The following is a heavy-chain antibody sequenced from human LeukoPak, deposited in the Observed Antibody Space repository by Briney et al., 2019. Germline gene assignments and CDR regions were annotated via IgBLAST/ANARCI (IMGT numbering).Heavy chain of an antibody. CDR3: ARGPPYGTRSDYFDY. J-gene: IGHJ4*02. CDR2: VKQDVNEK. V-gene: IGHV3-7*01. D-gene: IGHD3-10*01. Sequence: SGGSLRLSCAASGFTFSSHWMTWVRQAPGKGLEWGASVKQDVNEKYYVDSVKGRFTISRDNAKNSLFLQMNSLRVEDTAVYYCARGPPYGTRSDYFDYWGQGTLVTVSS. CDR1: GFTFSSHW.